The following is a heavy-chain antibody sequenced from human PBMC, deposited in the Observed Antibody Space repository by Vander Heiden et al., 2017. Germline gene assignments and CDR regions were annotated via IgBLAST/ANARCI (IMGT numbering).Heavy chain of an antibody. D-gene: IGHD6-19*01. CDR1: GFTFSSYA. CDR3: AKLSSGYSSGWYVVDY. V-gene: IGHV3-23*01. CDR2: ISGSGGST. Sequence: EVQLLESGGGLVQPGGSLRLSCAASGFTFSSYAMSWVRQAPGKGLEWVSAISGSGGSTYYADSVKGRFTISRDNSKNTLYLQMNSLRAEDTAVYYCAKLSSGYSSGWYVVDYWGQGTLVTVSS. J-gene: IGHJ4*02.